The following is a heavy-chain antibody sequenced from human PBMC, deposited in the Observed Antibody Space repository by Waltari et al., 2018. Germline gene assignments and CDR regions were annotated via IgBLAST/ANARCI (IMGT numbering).Heavy chain of an antibody. D-gene: IGHD2-21*01. J-gene: IGHJ4*02. CDR3: VGQSINVVFDS. CDR1: GASISSRDW. CDR2: IYRDGCT. Sequence: QVQLQESGPGLVKPSGTLSLTCAVSGASISSRDWWSWVRQPPGKGLGWLGEIYRDGCTLYNPSLRGRVTISGDQTNNLFSLKVTSMTAADTAVYYCVGQSINVVFDSWGPGTLVTVSS. V-gene: IGHV4-4*02.